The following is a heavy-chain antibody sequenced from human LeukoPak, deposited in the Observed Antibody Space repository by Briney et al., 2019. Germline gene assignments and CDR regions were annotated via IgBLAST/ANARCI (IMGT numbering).Heavy chain of an antibody. CDR1: GGSISSHY. V-gene: IGHV4-59*11. Sequence: SETLSLTCTVSGGSISSHYWSWIRQPPGKGLEWIGYIYFSGYTNYNPSLKSRVTISVDTSKNQFSLKLSSVTAADTAVYYCARNERRAQKDTYYSYYYSMDVWGQGTTVTVSS. CDR3: ARNERRAQKDTYYSYYYSMDV. CDR2: IYFSGYT. J-gene: IGHJ6*03. D-gene: IGHD6-25*01.